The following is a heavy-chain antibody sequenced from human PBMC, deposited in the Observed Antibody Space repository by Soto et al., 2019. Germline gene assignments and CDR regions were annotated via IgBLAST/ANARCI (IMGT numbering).Heavy chain of an antibody. V-gene: IGHV3-48*01. Sequence: SGFTFSNYVMNWVRQAPGKGLQWVAYISSSSGTTYYGDSLKGRFTISRDNAKNSLYLQMNSLRVEDTAVYYCARDLYSSGWHEGFVDYWGQGTLVTVSS. CDR3: ARDLYSSGWHEGFVDY. D-gene: IGHD6-19*01. CDR1: GFTFSNYV. CDR2: ISSSSGTT. J-gene: IGHJ4*02.